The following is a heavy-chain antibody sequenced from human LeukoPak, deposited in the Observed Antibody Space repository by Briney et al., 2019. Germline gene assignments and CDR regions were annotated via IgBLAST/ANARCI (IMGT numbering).Heavy chain of an antibody. CDR2: IKSKTDGGTT. CDR1: GFTFSNAW. D-gene: IGHD6-13*01. CDR3: TTQHSSSWPRVFDY. J-gene: IGHJ4*02. V-gene: IGHV3-15*01. Sequence: GGSLRLSCAASGFTFSNAWMSWARQAPGKGLEWVGRIKSKTDGGTTDYAAPVKGRFTISRDDSKNTLYLQMNSLKTEDTAVYYCTTQHSSSWPRVFDYWGQGTLVTVSS.